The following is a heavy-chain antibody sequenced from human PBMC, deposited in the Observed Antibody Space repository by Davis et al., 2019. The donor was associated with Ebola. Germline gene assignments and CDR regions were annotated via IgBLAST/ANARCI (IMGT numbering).Heavy chain of an antibody. CDR2: ISGRGTNI. Sequence: GGSLRPSCAASGFTFSSYSMSWVRQAPGKGLEWVSVISGRGTNIYYADSVKGRFTVSRDNSKSTLYLQMNSLRAEDTAVYYCAKESASCGGDCYSLSDSWGQGTLVTVSS. D-gene: IGHD2-21*02. CDR3: AKESASCGGDCYSLSDS. J-gene: IGHJ4*02. V-gene: IGHV3-23*01. CDR1: GFTFSSYS.